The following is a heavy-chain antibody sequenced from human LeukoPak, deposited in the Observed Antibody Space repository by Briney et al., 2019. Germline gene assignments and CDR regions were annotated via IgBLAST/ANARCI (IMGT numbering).Heavy chain of an antibody. V-gene: IGHV4-4*07. CDR2: IYTSGST. J-gene: IGHJ4*02. CDR3: ARDRYCSSTSCYYPFDY. Sequence: SETLSLTCTVSGGSIGSYYWSWIRQPAGKGLEWIGRIYTSGSTNYNPSLKSRVTMSVDTSKNQFSLKLSSVTAADTAVYYCARDRYCSSTSCYYPFDYWGQGTLVTVSS. D-gene: IGHD2-2*01. CDR1: GGSIGSYY.